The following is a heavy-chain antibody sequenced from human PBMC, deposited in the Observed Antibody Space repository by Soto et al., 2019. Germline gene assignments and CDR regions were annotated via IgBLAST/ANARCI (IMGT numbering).Heavy chain of an antibody. Sequence: GGSLRLSCAASGFTFSSYGMNWVRQAPGKGLEWVSYINSGSSMIYYADSVKGRFTISRDNAKNSLYLQMNSLRAEDTAVYYCAPLANWFDPWGQGTLVTVSS. CDR1: GFTFSSYG. V-gene: IGHV3-48*01. CDR3: APLANWFDP. CDR2: INSGSSMI. J-gene: IGHJ5*02.